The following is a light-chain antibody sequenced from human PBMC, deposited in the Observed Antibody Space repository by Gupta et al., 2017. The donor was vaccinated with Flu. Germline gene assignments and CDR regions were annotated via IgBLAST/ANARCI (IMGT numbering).Light chain of an antibody. CDR3: QQYLGYPYT. CDR1: QSISSW. CDR2: KAT. Sequence: DIQMAQSPSTLSASVGDRVTITCRASQSISSWLAWYQQKPGKAPKLLIYKATSLESGVPSRFSGSGSGTEFTLTISSLQPDDIATYYCQQYLGYPYTFGQGTKLEIK. J-gene: IGKJ2*01. V-gene: IGKV1-5*03.